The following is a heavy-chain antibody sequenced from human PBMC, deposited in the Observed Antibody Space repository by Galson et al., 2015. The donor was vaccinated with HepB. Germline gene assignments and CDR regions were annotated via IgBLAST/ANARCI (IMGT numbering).Heavy chain of an antibody. V-gene: IGHV3-48*02. CDR2: ISAGSTTR. J-gene: IGHJ6*02. Sequence: SLRLSCAASGFSFSSHSMNWVRQAPGKGLEWVSYISAGSTTRYYAASVKGGFTISRDSARNSVSLHMSSLRDEDTAVYYCARNPASYDYYNMDVWGQGTTVTVSS. D-gene: IGHD6-25*01. CDR3: ARNPASYDYYNMDV. CDR1: GFSFSSHS.